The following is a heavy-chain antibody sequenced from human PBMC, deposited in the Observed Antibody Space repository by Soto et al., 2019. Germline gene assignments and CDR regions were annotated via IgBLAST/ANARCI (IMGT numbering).Heavy chain of an antibody. CDR3: ATGRSRWLLGAVDS. CDR2: ISYDGSNK. J-gene: IGHJ4*02. V-gene: IGHV3-30-3*01. D-gene: IGHD6-13*01. Sequence: QVQLVESGGGVVQPGRSLRLSCAASGFTFSSYAMHWVRQAPGKGLEWVAVISYDGSNKYYADSVKGRFTISRDNSKNPLYLRMSGLSAKDTAVYYGATGRSRWLLGAVDSWGQGTLVTVSS. CDR1: GFTFSSYA.